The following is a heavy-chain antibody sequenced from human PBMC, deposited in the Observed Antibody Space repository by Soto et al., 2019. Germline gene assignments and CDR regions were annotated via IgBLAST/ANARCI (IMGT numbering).Heavy chain of an antibody. J-gene: IGHJ6*02. CDR3: AAELGFGNLSVV. Sequence: QVQLVQSGVEVRRPGSSVKVSCKASGDTFKNCVISWVRQAPGQGLEWMGGIMPLCGTTGFAQRFQGRLTITTDESTTTAYVELSRLSSEDTATYYCAAELGFGNLSVVWGQGTTVIVSS. CDR2: IMPLCGTT. D-gene: IGHD3-10*01. CDR1: GDTFKNCV. V-gene: IGHV1-69*01.